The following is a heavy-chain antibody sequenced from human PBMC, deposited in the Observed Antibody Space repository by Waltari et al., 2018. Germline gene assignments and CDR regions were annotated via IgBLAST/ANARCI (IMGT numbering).Heavy chain of an antibody. CDR2: LYDAGSS. Sequence: EVQVVESGGGLVHPGESLRLSCAASGFTVSSHHMSWVRQAPGKGLELVSLLYDAGSSYYPDSVRGRFTISRDNSKNTVHLQMNSLRVDDTATYYCARARDEKTAMVYFDHWGQGTLVSVSS. CDR3: ARARDEKTAMVYFDH. CDR1: GFTVSSHH. J-gene: IGHJ4*02. V-gene: IGHV3-66*02. D-gene: IGHD3-10*01.